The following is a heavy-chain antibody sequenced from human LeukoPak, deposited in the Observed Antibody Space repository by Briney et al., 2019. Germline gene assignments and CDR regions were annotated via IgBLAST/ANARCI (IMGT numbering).Heavy chain of an antibody. V-gene: IGHV3-48*03. CDR2: VSTSGSTI. Sequence: GGSLRLSCAASGFTFSSYEMNWVRQAPGKGLEWVSYVSTSGSTIYYADSVKGRFTISRDNAKNSLYLQMNSLRAEDTAVYYCARDYLRAAAGTMKWGQGTLVTVSS. CDR3: ARDYLRAAAGTMK. D-gene: IGHD6-13*01. CDR1: GFTFSSYE. J-gene: IGHJ4*02.